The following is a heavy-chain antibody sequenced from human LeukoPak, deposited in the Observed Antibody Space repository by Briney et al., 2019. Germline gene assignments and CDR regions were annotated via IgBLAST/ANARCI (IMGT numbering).Heavy chain of an antibody. D-gene: IGHD2-2*01. Sequence: SETLSLTCTVSGGSISSYYWSWIRQPPGKGLEWIGYVHFSGTTSYNPSLNSRVFISLNQSKKQFSPRVTSVTAADTAVYYCARASSRRASFDPWGQGALVTVSS. J-gene: IGHJ5*02. CDR2: VHFSGTT. V-gene: IGHV4-59*01. CDR3: ARASSRRASFDP. CDR1: GGSISSYY.